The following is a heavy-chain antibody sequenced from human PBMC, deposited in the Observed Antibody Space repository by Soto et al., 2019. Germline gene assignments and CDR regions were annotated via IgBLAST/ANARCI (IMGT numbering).Heavy chain of an antibody. D-gene: IGHD1-1*01. V-gene: IGHV3-21*01. CDR3: ATDQLSLLNYDY. Sequence: GGSLRLSCAASGFTLSSYSMNWVCQAPGKGLEWVSTISSTSIYIYYADSVRGRFTISRDNAKNSLYLQMNSLRAEDTAVYFCATDQLSLLNYDYWGQGTLVTVSS. CDR2: ISSTSIYI. CDR1: GFTLSSYS. J-gene: IGHJ4*02.